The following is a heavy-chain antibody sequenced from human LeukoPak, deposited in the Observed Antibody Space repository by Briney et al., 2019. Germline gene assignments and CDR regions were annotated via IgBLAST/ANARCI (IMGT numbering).Heavy chain of an antibody. D-gene: IGHD5-24*01. CDR1: GGSISSDY. CDR2: IYYSGST. Sequence: SETLSLTCTVSGGSISSDYWSWIRQPPGKGLEWIGYIYYSGSTYYNPSLKSRVTISVDTSKNQFSLKLSSVTAADTAVYYCARLGGRDGYKNSDYWGQGTLVTVSS. J-gene: IGHJ4*02. V-gene: IGHV4-59*04. CDR3: ARLGGRDGYKNSDY.